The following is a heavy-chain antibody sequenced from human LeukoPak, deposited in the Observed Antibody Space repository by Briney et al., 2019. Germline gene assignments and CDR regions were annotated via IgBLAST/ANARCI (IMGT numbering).Heavy chain of an antibody. D-gene: IGHD2-15*01. V-gene: IGHV3-21*04. CDR2: ISSSSSYI. CDR1: GFTFSSYS. Sequence: PGGSLRPSCAASGFTFSSYSMNWVRQAPGKGLEWVSFISSSSSYIYYADSMKGRFTISRDNAKNSLYLQMNSLRAEDTAVYYCARAHGVVVVAATPVGYWGQGTLVTVSS. J-gene: IGHJ4*02. CDR3: ARAHGVVVVAATPVGY.